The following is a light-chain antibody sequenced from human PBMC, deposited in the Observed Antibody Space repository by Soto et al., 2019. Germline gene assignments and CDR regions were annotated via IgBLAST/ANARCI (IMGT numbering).Light chain of an antibody. CDR1: SSDVGAYNS. Sequence: QSALAQPASVSGSPGQSITISCTGTSSDVGAYNSVSWYQQHPHRAPQVIIYKGTQRPSGVSNRFSGSTSGNTASLTISGLKVEDEADYYCCSSGGSPTYVFGTGTKVTVL. V-gene: IGLV2-23*01. J-gene: IGLJ1*01. CDR2: KGT. CDR3: CSSGGSPTYV.